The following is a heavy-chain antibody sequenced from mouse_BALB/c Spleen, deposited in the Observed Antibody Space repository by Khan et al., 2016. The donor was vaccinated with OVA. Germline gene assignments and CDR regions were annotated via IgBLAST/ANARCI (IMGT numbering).Heavy chain of an antibody. J-gene: IGHJ2*01. Sequence: EVELVESGGGLVKPGGSLKLSCAASGFTFSSYAMSWVRQTPEKRLEWVATISSGGSYTYYPDSVKGRVTISRDNAKNTLYLQMSSLRSEDTALYYCASRITTDYFDYWGQGTTLTVSS. CDR2: ISSGGSYT. D-gene: IGHD1-1*01. CDR1: GFTFSSYA. CDR3: ASRITTDYFDY. V-gene: IGHV5-9-1*01.